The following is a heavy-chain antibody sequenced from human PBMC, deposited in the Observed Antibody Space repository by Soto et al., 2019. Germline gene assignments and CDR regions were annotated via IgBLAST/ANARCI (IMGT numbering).Heavy chain of an antibody. CDR2: INAGNGNT. Sequence: ASVKVSCKASGYTFTSYAMHWVRQAPGQRLEWMGWINAGNGNTKYSQKFQGRVTITRDTSASTAYMELSSLRSEDTAVYYCARAIVLLGTELPFDIWGKGTMVTVAS. J-gene: IGHJ3*02. CDR1: GYTFTSYA. CDR3: ARAIVLLGTELPFDI. D-gene: IGHD3-10*01. V-gene: IGHV1-3*01.